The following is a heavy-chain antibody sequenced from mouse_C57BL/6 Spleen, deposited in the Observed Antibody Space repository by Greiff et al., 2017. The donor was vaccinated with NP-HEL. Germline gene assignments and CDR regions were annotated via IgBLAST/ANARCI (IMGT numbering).Heavy chain of an antibody. CDR2: LDPENGDT. CDR1: GFNIKDDY. J-gene: IGHJ3*01. CDR3: TRQLRLRFAY. D-gene: IGHD3-2*02. Sequence: VQLQQSGAELVRPGASVRLSCTASGFNIKDDYMHWVKQRPEQGLEWIGWLDPENGDTDSASKFQGKATITANTSSNTAYLQLSSLTSEDTAVYYCTRQLRLRFAYWGQGTLVTVSA. V-gene: IGHV14-4*01.